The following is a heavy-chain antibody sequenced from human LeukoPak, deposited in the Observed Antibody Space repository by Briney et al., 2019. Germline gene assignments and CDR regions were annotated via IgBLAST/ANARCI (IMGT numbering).Heavy chain of an antibody. CDR2: IGDTGENI. D-gene: IGHD6-19*01. CDR1: EFTFSNYA. V-gene: IGHV3-23*01. Sequence: PGGSLRLSCAASEFTFSNYAMSWVRQAPGKGLEWVSSIGDTGENINYIDFAKGRFTISRDNPGKMLYLQMSSLGAETRPSNCVKSVSGWTRSGFDVWGKGTTVIVSS. CDR3: VKSVSGWTRSGFDV. J-gene: IGHJ6*04.